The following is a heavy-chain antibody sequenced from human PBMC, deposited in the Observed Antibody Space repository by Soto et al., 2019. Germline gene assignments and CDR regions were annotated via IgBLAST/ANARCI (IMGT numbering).Heavy chain of an antibody. Sequence: QVQLQESGPGLVKPSETLSLTCTVSGGSISSYYWSWIRQPPGKGLEWIGYIYYSGSTNYNPSLKSRATIPVDTSKTQFSLKLSSVTAADTAVYYCARHALGYCGGDCYPYYFDYWGQGTLVTVSS. V-gene: IGHV4-59*08. CDR2: IYYSGST. J-gene: IGHJ4*02. CDR1: GGSISSYY. CDR3: ARHALGYCGGDCYPYYFDY. D-gene: IGHD2-21*02.